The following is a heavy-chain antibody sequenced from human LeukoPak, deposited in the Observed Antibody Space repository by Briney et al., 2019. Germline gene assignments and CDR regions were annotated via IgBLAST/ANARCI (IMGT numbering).Heavy chain of an antibody. J-gene: IGHJ4*02. V-gene: IGHV3-23*01. CDR2: ISGSGGST. D-gene: IGHD5-18*01. Sequence: PGGSLRLSCAASGFTFSSYAMSWVRQAPGKGLEWVSAISGSGGSTYYADSVKGRFTISRDNAKNSLYLQMNSLRAEDTAVYYCARGMDTAMVNFDYWGQGTLVTVSS. CDR1: GFTFSSYA. CDR3: ARGMDTAMVNFDY.